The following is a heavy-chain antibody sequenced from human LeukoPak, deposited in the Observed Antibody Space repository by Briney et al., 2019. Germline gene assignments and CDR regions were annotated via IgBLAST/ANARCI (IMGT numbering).Heavy chain of an antibody. D-gene: IGHD2-2*01. Sequence: PSETLSLTCTVSGGSISSSSYYWGWIRQPPGKGLEWIGSIYYSGSTYYNPSLKSRVTISVDTSKNQFSLKLRSVTAADTAVYYCASVIGYCSSTSCYIDYWGQGTLVTVSS. V-gene: IGHV4-39*01. CDR1: GGSISSSSYY. J-gene: IGHJ4*02. CDR2: IYYSGST. CDR3: ASVIGYCSSTSCYIDY.